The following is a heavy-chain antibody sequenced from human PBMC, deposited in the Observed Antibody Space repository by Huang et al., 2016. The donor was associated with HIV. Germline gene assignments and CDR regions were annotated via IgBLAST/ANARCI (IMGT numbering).Heavy chain of an antibody. D-gene: IGHD3-10*01. J-gene: IGHJ4*02. V-gene: IGHV4-39*02. CDR3: ARLPGSITMIRGVITDPY. CDR1: GGSIRSDNYY. CDR2: IYYSGST. Sequence: QLQLQESGPGLVKPSETLSLTCTVSGGSIRSDNYYWGGIRQPPGKGLEWIGSIYYSGSTYYNPSLKRRVTITLDTSKNHFSLRMRSVTAADTAVYYCARLPGSITMIRGVITDPYWGQGTLVTVSS.